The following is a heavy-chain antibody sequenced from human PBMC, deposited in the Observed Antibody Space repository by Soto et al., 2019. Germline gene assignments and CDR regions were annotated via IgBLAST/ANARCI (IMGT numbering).Heavy chain of an antibody. CDR3: ASQTTVYGYYYMDV. V-gene: IGHV3-11*01. Sequence: GGSLRLSCAASGFTFSDYYMSWIRQAPGKGLEWVSYISSSGSTIYYADSVKGRFTISRDNAKNSLYLQMNSLRAEDTAVYYCASQTTVYGYYYMDVWGKRTTVTVFS. CDR2: ISSSGSTI. CDR1: GFTFSDYY. D-gene: IGHD4-17*01. J-gene: IGHJ6*03.